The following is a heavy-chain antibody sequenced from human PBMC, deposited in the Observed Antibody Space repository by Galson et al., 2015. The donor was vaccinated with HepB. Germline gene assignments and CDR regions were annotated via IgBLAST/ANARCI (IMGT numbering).Heavy chain of an antibody. D-gene: IGHD6-19*01. Sequence: SVKVSCKASGYTFTSYAMHWVRQAPGQRLEWMGWINAGNGNTKYSQKFQGRVTITRDTSASTAYMELSSLRSEDTAVYYCAGGDIAVAGTLDYWGQGTLVTVSS. CDR2: INAGNGNT. CDR1: GYTFTSYA. CDR3: AGGDIAVAGTLDY. J-gene: IGHJ4*02. V-gene: IGHV1-3*01.